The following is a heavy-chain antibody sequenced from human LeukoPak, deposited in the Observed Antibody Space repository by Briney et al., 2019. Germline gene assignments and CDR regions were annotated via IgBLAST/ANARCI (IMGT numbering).Heavy chain of an antibody. Sequence: GGSLRLSYAASGFTFSSYWMSWVRQAPGKGLEWVANIKQDGSEKYYVDSVKGRFTISRDNAKNSLYLQMNSLRAEDTAVYYCARDDCSSISCYHNWFDPWGQGTLVTVSS. CDR1: GFTFSSYW. J-gene: IGHJ5*02. V-gene: IGHV3-7*01. CDR2: IKQDGSEK. D-gene: IGHD2-2*01. CDR3: ARDDCSSISCYHNWFDP.